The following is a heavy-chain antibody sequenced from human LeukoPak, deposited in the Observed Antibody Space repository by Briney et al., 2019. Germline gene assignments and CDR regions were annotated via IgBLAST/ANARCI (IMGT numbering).Heavy chain of an antibody. CDR2: IYYSGST. D-gene: IGHD1-1*01. Sequence: SETLSLTCTVSGGSISSHYWSWIRQPPGKGLEWIGYIYYSGSTNYNPSLKSRVTISVDTSKNQFSLKLSSVTAADTAVYYCARYRGRAYYYMDVWGKGTTVTVSS. J-gene: IGHJ6*03. V-gene: IGHV4-59*11. CDR3: ARYRGRAYYYMDV. CDR1: GGSISSHY.